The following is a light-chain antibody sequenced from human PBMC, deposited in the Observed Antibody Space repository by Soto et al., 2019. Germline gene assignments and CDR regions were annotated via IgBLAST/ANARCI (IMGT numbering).Light chain of an antibody. J-gene: IGLJ1*01. CDR3: SSYTSSSTYV. V-gene: IGLV2-14*01. CDR2: DVS. CDR1: SSDDGGYNY. Sequence: QSALTQPASVSGSPGQSITISCTGTSSDDGGYNYVSWYQQHPGNAPKLMIYDVSNRPSGVSNRFSGSKSGNTASLTISGLQAEDEADYYFSSYTSSSTYVFGSGTKVTVL.